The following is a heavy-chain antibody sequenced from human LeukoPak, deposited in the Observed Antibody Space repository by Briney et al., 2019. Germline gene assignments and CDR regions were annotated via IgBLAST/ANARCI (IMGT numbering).Heavy chain of an antibody. CDR3: AKDFDY. J-gene: IGHJ4*02. V-gene: IGHV3-23*01. Sequence: PGGSLRLSCAASGFTFGTFAMIWVRQPPGKGLEWVSSIFPSGGEIHYADSVRGRFTISRDNSKNTLFLQMNSLRVEDTAIYYCAKDFDYWGQGTLVTVSS. CDR2: IFPSGGEI. CDR1: GFTFGTFA.